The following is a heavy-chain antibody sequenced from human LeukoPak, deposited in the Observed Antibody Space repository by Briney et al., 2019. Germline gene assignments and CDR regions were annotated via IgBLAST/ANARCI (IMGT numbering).Heavy chain of an antibody. CDR1: GGSTSSSSYY. J-gene: IGHJ6*02. D-gene: IGHD3-9*01. V-gene: IGHV4-39*01. CDR3: ARGNYDILTGYSYYGMDV. Sequence: SETLSLTCTVSGGSTSSSSYYWGWIRQPPGKGLEWIGSIYYSGSTYYNPSLKSRVTISVDTSKNQFSLKLSSVTAADTAVYYCARGNYDILTGYSYYGMDVWGQGTTVTVSS. CDR2: IYYSGST.